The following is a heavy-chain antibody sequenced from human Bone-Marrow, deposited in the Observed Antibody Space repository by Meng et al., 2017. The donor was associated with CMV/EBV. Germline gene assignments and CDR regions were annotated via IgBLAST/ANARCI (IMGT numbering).Heavy chain of an antibody. CDR2: IYYSGST. Sequence: GPLRLSCTVSGGSISSSSYYWGWIRQPPGKGLEWIGSIYYSGSTYYNPSLKSRVTISVDTSKNQFSLKLSSVTAADTAVDYCARGGLELGFDYWGQGTLVTVSS. D-gene: IGHD1-7*01. CDR1: GGSISSSSYY. CDR3: ARGGLELGFDY. J-gene: IGHJ4*02. V-gene: IGHV4-39*07.